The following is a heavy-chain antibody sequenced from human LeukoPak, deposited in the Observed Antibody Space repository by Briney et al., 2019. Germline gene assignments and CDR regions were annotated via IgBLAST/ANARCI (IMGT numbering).Heavy chain of an antibody. CDR1: GGSISSYY. CDR2: IYTSGST. V-gene: IGHV4-4*07. D-gene: IGHD2-8*01. J-gene: IGHJ3*02. CDR3: ARRRGYCTNGVCYWHAFDI. Sequence: PSETLSLTCTVSGGSISSYYWSWIRQPAGKGLEWIGRIYTSGSTNYNPSLKSRVTMSVDTSKNQISLKLSSVTAADTAVYYCARRRGYCTNGVCYWHAFDIWGQGTMVTVSS.